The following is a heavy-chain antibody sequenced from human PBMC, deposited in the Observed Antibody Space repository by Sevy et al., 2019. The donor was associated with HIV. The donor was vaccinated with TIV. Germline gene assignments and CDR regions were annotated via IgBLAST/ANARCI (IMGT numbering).Heavy chain of an antibody. CDR1: GFSFSYYG. D-gene: IGHD1-26*01. CDR2: IPHDGINE. V-gene: IGHV3-30*18. CDR3: ANAYSGSYSHSYLYALDV. Sequence: GGSLRLSCIGSGFSFSYYGIHWVRQAPGKGLDWVALIPHDGINEYYADSVKGRFTISRDNSKNTVYLEMNSLRNEDTSIYFCANAYSGSYSHSYLYALDVWGQGTTVTVSS. J-gene: IGHJ6*02.